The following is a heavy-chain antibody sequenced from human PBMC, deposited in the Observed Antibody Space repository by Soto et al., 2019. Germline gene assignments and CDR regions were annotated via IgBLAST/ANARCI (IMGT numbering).Heavy chain of an antibody. Sequence: VQLEQSGAEVKKPGASVKVSCKASGYTFSNYDIQWVRQATGQGLEWMGWMNPKSGNTGYAQEFKGRVTMTRDTSITTAYMEVNSLKSEDTAVYYCTRTTRTWYYDLWGRGTLVTVAS. V-gene: IGHV1-8*01. CDR1: GYTFSNYD. J-gene: IGHJ2*01. CDR3: TRTTRTWYYDL. CDR2: MNPKSGNT.